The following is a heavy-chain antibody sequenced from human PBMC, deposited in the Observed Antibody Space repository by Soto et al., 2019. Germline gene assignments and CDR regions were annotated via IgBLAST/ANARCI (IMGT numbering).Heavy chain of an antibody. V-gene: IGHV1-8*01. CDR2: MNPNSGNT. J-gene: IGHJ4*02. D-gene: IGHD3-16*01. CDR1: GYTFTSYD. CDR3: ARGVYDYIWGSLYPGDFDY. Sequence: ASVKVSCKASGYTFTSYDINWVRQATGQGLEWMGWMNPNSGNTGYAQKFQGRVTMTRNTSISTAYMELSSLRSEDTAVFYFARGVYDYIWGSLYPGDFDYWGQGTLVTVSS.